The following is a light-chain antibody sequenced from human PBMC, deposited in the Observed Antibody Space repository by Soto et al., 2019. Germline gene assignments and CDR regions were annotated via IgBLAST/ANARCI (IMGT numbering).Light chain of an antibody. CDR3: FSYTSSGTYV. Sequence: QSALTQPPSASGSPGQSVTISCTGTSSDVGGYNYVSWYQHHPGKAPKLIIYEVTKRPSGVPDRFFGSKSGNTASLTVSGLQAEDETDYYCFSYTSSGTYVYGTGTKVTVL. J-gene: IGLJ1*01. CDR2: EVT. CDR1: SSDVGGYNY. V-gene: IGLV2-8*01.